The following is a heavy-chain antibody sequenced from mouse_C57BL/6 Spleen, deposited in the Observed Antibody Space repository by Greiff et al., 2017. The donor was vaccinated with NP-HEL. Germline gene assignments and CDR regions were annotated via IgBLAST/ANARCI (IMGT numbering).Heavy chain of an antibody. CDR1: GFTFSSYG. Sequence: EVQGVESGGDLVKPGGSLKLSCAASGFTFSSYGMSWVRQTPDKRLEWVATISSGGSYTYYPDSVKGRFTISRDNAKNNLYLQMRSLKSEDTAMYYWARHESATAPFDYWGQGTTLTVSS. CDR2: ISSGGSYT. CDR3: ARHESATAPFDY. J-gene: IGHJ2*01. V-gene: IGHV5-6*01.